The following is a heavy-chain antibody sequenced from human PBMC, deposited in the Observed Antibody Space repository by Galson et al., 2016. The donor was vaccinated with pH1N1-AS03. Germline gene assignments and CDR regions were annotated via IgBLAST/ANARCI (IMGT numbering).Heavy chain of an antibody. CDR2: INPKTEGT. Sequence: SVKVSCKVSGYTLTAYYIHWVRQAPGQGLEWMGLINPKTEGTYSAQKFQGRVTMTRDTSVSTAYMELTWLTSDDTAVYYCARAGIVATVIIRCGGDCYSTDYLGQGTLVTVSS. CDR1: GYTLTAYY. CDR3: ARAGIVATVIIRCGGDCYSTDY. V-gene: IGHV1-2*06. D-gene: IGHD2-21*02. J-gene: IGHJ4*02.